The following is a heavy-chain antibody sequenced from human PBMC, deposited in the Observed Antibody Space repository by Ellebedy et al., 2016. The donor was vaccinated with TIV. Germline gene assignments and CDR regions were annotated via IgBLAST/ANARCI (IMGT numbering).Heavy chain of an antibody. D-gene: IGHD4-17*01. J-gene: IGHJ5*02. V-gene: IGHV3-23*01. Sequence: GESLKISXAASGFTFSSYAMSWVRQAPGKGLEWVSAISGSGGSTYYADSVKGRFTISRDNSKNTLYLQMNSLRAEDTAVYYCARRNYGTSPRWFDPWGQGTLVTVSS. CDR3: ARRNYGTSPRWFDP. CDR2: ISGSGGST. CDR1: GFTFSSYA.